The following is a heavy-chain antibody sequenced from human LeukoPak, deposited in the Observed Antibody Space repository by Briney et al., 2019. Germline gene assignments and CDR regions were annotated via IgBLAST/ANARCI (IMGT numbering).Heavy chain of an antibody. CDR3: ARDHLAPYFASYSSSSGTFDY. CDR2: ISSSGNYI. Sequence: AGGSLRLSCAASGFPFSNYSMNWVRQAPGKGLEWVSSISSSGNYIYYADSVKGRFTISRDNAKNSLYLLINSLRAGDTAVYYCARDHLAPYFASYSSSSGTFDYWGRGTRVTVSS. CDR1: GFPFSNYS. D-gene: IGHD6-6*01. V-gene: IGHV3-21*01. J-gene: IGHJ4*02.